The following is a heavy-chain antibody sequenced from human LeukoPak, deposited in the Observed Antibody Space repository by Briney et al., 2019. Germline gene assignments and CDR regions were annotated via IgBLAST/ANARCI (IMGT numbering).Heavy chain of an antibody. Sequence: PSETLSLTCTVSGGSISSSSYYWGWIRQPPGKGLEWIGSIYYSGSTYYNPSLKSRVTISVDTSKNQFSLKLSSVTAADTAVYYCARGAVAGSCMNDYWGQGTLVTVSS. D-gene: IGHD6-19*01. CDR3: ARGAVAGSCMNDY. CDR1: GGSISSSSYY. CDR2: IYYSGST. V-gene: IGHV4-39*01. J-gene: IGHJ4*02.